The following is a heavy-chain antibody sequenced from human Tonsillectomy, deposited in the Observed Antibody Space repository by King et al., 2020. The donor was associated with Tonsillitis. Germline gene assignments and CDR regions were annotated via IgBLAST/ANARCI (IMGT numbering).Heavy chain of an antibody. Sequence: VQLVESGAEVKKPGSSVRGSCKASGGTFSTYSIGWVRQAPGQALEWVGGIIPVFGTANYAQKFQDRVTMTADESTSTAYMGLSSLKAEDTAVYYCASADYGGNSRYFDSWGQGTLVTVSS. J-gene: IGHJ4*02. CDR2: IIPVFGTA. CDR3: ASADYGGNSRYFDS. CDR1: GGTFSTYS. V-gene: IGHV1-69*01. D-gene: IGHD4-23*01.